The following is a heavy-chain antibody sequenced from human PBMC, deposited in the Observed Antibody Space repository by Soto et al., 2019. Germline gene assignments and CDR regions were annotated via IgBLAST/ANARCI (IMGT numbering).Heavy chain of an antibody. J-gene: IGHJ4*02. D-gene: IGHD5-12*01. CDR1: GFTFSSYG. V-gene: IGHV3-30*18. CDR2: ISYDGSNK. CDR3: AKVYSGYDFDYFDY. Sequence: GGSLRLSCAASGFTFSSYGMHWVRQAPGKGLEWVAVISYDGSNKYYADSVKGRFTISRDNSKNTLYLQMNSLRAEDTAVYYCAKVYSGYDFDYFDYWGQGTLVTVSS.